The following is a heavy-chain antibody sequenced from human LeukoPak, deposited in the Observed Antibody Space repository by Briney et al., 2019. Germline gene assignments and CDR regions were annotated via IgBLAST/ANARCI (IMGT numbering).Heavy chain of an antibody. D-gene: IGHD3-10*01. CDR1: GGSISSGGYS. CDR2: IYHSGST. J-gene: IGHJ6*04. V-gene: IGHV4-30-2*01. CDR3: ATTGSGNFYYYGMDV. Sequence: SETLSLTCAVSGGSISSGGYSWSWIRQPPGKGLEWIGYIYHSGSTYYNPSLKSRVTISVDRSKNQFSLKLSSVTAADTAVYYCATTGSGNFYYYGMDVWGKGTTVTVSS.